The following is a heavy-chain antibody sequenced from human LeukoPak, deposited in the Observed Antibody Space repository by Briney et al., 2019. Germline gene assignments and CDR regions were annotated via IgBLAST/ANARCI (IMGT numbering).Heavy chain of an antibody. Sequence: PGRSLRLSCAASGFTFDDYAMHWVRQAPGKGLEWVSGVSWNSGSIGYADSVKGRFTISRDNAKNSLYLQMNSPRAEDTALYYCAKDMEDIVVVPGSYGMDVWGQGTTVTVSS. CDR3: AKDMEDIVVVPGSYGMDV. CDR1: GFTFDDYA. V-gene: IGHV3-9*01. CDR2: VSWNSGSI. J-gene: IGHJ6*02. D-gene: IGHD2-2*01.